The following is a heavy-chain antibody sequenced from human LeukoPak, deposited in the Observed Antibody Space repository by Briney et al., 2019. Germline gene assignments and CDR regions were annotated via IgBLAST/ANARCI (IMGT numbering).Heavy chain of an antibody. V-gene: IGHV2-5*02. J-gene: IGHJ5*02. CDR2: IYWDDEK. D-gene: IGHD6-13*01. Sequence: ESGPTLVKPTQTLTLTCNFSGFSFSTYGVGVGWIRQPRGKALEWLAVIYWDDEKRYSPSLRTRLTINEDASKNQVVLIMTNMDPVDTGTYYCAKGAANNWFDPWGQGTAVTVSS. CDR1: GFSFSTYGVG. CDR3: AKGAANNWFDP.